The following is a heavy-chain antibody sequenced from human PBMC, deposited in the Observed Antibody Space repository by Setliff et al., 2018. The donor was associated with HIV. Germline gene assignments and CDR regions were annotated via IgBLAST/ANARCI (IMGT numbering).Heavy chain of an antibody. Sequence: ASVKVSCKASGGTFSSYAISWVRQAPGQRLEWMGLMNPNNGNTGYAQKFQGRVTMTEDTSTDTAYMELSSLRSEDTAMYYCATIRAYYYDSSGQEYFQHWGHGTLVTVSS. CDR2: MNPNNGNT. V-gene: IGHV1-8*02. J-gene: IGHJ1*01. D-gene: IGHD3-22*01. CDR1: GGTFSSYA. CDR3: ATIRAYYYDSSGQEYFQH.